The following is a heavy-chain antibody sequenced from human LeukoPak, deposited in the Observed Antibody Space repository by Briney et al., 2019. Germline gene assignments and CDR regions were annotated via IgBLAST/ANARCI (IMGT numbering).Heavy chain of an antibody. V-gene: IGHV4-59*01. CDR2: IYYSGST. Sequence: SETLSLTCTVSGGSISSDYWSWIRQPPGMGLEWIGYIYYSGSTNYNPSLKSRVTLSVDTSKNQFSLKLSSVTAADTAVYYCARVNTYCGGDCYSAPYYFEYWGQGTLVTVSS. CDR3: ARVNTYCGGDCYSAPYYFEY. D-gene: IGHD2-21*02. CDR1: GGSISSDY. J-gene: IGHJ4*02.